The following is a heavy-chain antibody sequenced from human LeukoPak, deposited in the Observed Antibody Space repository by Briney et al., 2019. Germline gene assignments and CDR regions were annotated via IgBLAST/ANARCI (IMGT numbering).Heavy chain of an antibody. D-gene: IGHD4-11*01. CDR2: ISYDGSNK. Sequence: PGRSLRLSCAASGFTFSSYGMHWVRQAPGKGLEWVAVISYDGSNKYYADSVKGRFTISRDNSKSTLYLQMNSLRAEDTAVYYCAMPLLTTRLDYWGQGTLVTVSS. J-gene: IGHJ4*02. CDR3: AMPLLTTRLDY. V-gene: IGHV3-30*03. CDR1: GFTFSSYG.